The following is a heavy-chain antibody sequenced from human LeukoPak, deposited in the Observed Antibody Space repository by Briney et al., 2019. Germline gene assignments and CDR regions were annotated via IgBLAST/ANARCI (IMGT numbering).Heavy chain of an antibody. V-gene: IGHV1-69*06. CDR2: IIPIFGTA. Sequence: ASVKVSCKASGGTFSSYATSWVRQAPGQGLEWMGGIIPIFGTANYAQKFQGRVTITADKSTSTAYMELSSLRSEDTAVYYCARPEITARGNWFDPWGQGTLVTVSS. CDR3: ARPEITARGNWFDP. CDR1: GGTFSSYA. J-gene: IGHJ5*02. D-gene: IGHD5-18*01.